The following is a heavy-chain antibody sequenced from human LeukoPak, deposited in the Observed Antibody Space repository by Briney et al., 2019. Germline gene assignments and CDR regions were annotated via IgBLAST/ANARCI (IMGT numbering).Heavy chain of an antibody. CDR1: GGSISSYY. D-gene: IGHD5-12*01. Sequence: KTSETLSLTCTASGGSISSYYWSWIRQPPGKGLEWIGYIYDSGSTNYNPSLKSRVTISVDTSKNQFSLKLSSVTAADTAVYYCARGGSGYDSFYYYGMDVWGQGTTVTVSS. CDR2: IYDSGST. J-gene: IGHJ6*02. CDR3: ARGGSGYDSFYYYGMDV. V-gene: IGHV4-59*01.